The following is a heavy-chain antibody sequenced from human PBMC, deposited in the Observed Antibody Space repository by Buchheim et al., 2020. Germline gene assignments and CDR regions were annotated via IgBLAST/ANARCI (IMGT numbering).Heavy chain of an antibody. D-gene: IGHD3-22*01. V-gene: IGHV3-30-3*01. CDR2: ISYDGSNK. J-gene: IGHJ4*02. Sequence: QVQLVESGGGVVQPGRSLRLSCAASGFTFCSYAMHWVRQAPGKGLEWVAVISYDGSNKYYADSVKGRFTISRDNSKNTLYLQMNSLRAEDTAVYYCARALQYYYDSSGYEFDYWGQGTL. CDR1: GFTFCSYA. CDR3: ARALQYYYDSSGYEFDY.